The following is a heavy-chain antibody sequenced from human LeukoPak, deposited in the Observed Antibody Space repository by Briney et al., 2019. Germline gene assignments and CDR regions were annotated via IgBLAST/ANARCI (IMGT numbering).Heavy chain of an antibody. CDR3: AREAVVRGNYFDY. CDR2: ISSSDSII. D-gene: IGHD2-2*01. Sequence: GGSLRLSCAASGFTFSDHYMRWIRQAPGKGLEWVSYISSSDSIIYYADSMKGRFTISRDNAKNSLYLQMNSLRVEDTAVYYCAREAVVRGNYFDYWGQGTPVTVSS. CDR1: GFTFSDHY. V-gene: IGHV3-11*04. J-gene: IGHJ4*02.